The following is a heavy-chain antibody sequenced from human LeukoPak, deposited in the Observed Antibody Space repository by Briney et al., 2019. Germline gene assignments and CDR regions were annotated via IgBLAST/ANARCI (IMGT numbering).Heavy chain of an antibody. CDR1: GGSISSYY. J-gene: IGHJ4*02. D-gene: IGHD6-19*01. CDR3: ARHRYSSGWYADY. CDR2: IYYSGST. Sequence: PSETLSLTCTVSGGSISSYYWSWIRQPPGKGLEWIGYIYYSGSTNYNPSLKSRVTISVDTSKNQFSLKLSSVTAADTAVYYCARHRYSSGWYADYWGQGTLVTVSS. V-gene: IGHV4-59*08.